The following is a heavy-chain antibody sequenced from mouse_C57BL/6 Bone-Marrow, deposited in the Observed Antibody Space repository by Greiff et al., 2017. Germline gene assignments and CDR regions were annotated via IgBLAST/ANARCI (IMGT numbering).Heavy chain of an antibody. V-gene: IGHV14-4*01. CDR2: IDPENGDT. J-gene: IGHJ4*01. CDR1: GFNIKDDY. CDR3: TTEGEGLLLLNARDY. Sequence: EVQLQQSGAELVRPGASVKLSCTASGFNIKDDYMHWVKQRPEQGLEWIGWIDPENGDTEYASKFQGKATITADTSSNTAYLQLSSLTSEDTAVYDCTTEGEGLLLLNARDYWGQGTSVTVSS. D-gene: IGHD2-3*01.